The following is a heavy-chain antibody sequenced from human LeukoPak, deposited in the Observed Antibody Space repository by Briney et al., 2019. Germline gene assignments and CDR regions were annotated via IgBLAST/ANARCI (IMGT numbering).Heavy chain of an antibody. D-gene: IGHD3-22*01. CDR3: ARGDSHLHSSGYYYY. V-gene: IGHV4-59*01. J-gene: IGHJ4*02. CDR1: GSSISGYY. Sequence: SETLSLTRNVSGSSISGYYWSWIRQPPGKGLEWIGYVYDSGNTNYNPSLRSRVTISVDTSKDQFSLKLSSVTAADTAVYYCARGDSHLHSSGYYYYWGQGTLVTVSS. CDR2: VYDSGNT.